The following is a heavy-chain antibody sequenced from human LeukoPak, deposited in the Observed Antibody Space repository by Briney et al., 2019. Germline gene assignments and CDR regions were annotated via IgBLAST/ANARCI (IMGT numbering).Heavy chain of an antibody. J-gene: IGHJ4*02. V-gene: IGHV3-23*01. CDR2: ISGSGGST. D-gene: IGHD6-13*01. CDR1: GFTFSSYV. Sequence: GGSLRLSCAASGFTFSSYVMSWVRQAPGKGLEWVSAISGSGGSTYYADSVKGRFTISRDNSKNTLYLQMNSLRAEGTAVYYCAKASSSSWYGAFFDYWGQGTLVTVSS. CDR3: AKASSSSWYGAFFDY.